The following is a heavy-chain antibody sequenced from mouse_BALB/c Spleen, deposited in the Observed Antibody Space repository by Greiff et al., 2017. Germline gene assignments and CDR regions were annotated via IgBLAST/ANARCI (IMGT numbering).Heavy chain of an antibody. CDR3: AREGGSSYLFAY. Sequence: EVKLMESGPGLVKPSQSLSLTCTVTGYSITSDYAWNWIRQFPGNKLEWMGYISYSGSTSYNPSLKSRISITRDTSKNQFFLQLNSVTTEDTATYYCAREGGSSYLFAYWGQGTLVTVSA. CDR2: ISYSGST. D-gene: IGHD1-1*01. J-gene: IGHJ3*01. CDR1: GYSITSDYA. V-gene: IGHV3-2*02.